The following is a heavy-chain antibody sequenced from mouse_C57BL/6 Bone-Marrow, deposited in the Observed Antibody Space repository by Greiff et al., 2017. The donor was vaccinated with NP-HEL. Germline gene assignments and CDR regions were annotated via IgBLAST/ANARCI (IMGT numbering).Heavy chain of an antibody. Sequence: LQQPGAELVKPGASVKLSCKASGYTFTSYWMQWVKQRPGQGLEWIGEIDPSDSYTNYNQKFKGKATLTVDTSSSTAYMQLSSLTSEDSAVYYCARPLYYYGSSLAYWGQGTLVTVSA. J-gene: IGHJ3*01. V-gene: IGHV1-50*01. CDR1: GYTFTSYW. D-gene: IGHD1-1*01. CDR2: IDPSDSYT. CDR3: ARPLYYYGSSLAY.